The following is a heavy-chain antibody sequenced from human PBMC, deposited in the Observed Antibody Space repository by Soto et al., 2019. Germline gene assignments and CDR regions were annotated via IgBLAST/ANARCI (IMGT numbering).Heavy chain of an antibody. Sequence: QLQLQESGPGLVKPSETLSLTCTVSGGSISSSSYYWGWIRQPPGKGLEWIGSIYYSGSTYYNPSLKSRVTISVDTSKNQFSLKLSSVTAADTAVYYCARQGRSSRLNWFDPWGQGTLVTVSS. CDR3: ARQGRSSRLNWFDP. V-gene: IGHV4-39*01. J-gene: IGHJ5*02. D-gene: IGHD6-19*01. CDR1: GGSISSSSYY. CDR2: IYYSGST.